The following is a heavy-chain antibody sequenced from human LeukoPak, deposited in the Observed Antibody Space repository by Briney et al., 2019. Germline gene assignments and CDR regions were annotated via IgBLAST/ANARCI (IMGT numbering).Heavy chain of an antibody. D-gene: IGHD6-13*01. Sequence: SETLSLTRTVPGGSISSYYWGWIRQPAGKGLELSGRFYTSGRTNYNPSLKSRVPMSVYTSKNQFSLKLSSVTAADTAVYYCARDRPYSSSQYYYCYMDVWGTGTTVTVSS. CDR2: FYTSGRT. CDR1: GGSISSYY. J-gene: IGHJ6*03. V-gene: IGHV4-4*07. CDR3: ARDRPYSSSQYYYCYMDV.